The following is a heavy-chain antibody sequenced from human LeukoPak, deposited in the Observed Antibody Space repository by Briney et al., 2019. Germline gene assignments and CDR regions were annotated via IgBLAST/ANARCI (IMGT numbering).Heavy chain of an antibody. CDR3: AREAYSSGWPYFDY. D-gene: IGHD6-19*01. CDR1: GGSISSGDYY. Sequence: SETLSLTCTVSGGSISSGDYYWSWIRQPPGKGLEWIGYIYYSGSTYYNPSLKSRVTISVDTSKNQFSLKLSSVTAADTAVHYCAREAYSSGWPYFDYWGQGTLVTVSS. J-gene: IGHJ4*02. CDR2: IYYSGST. V-gene: IGHV4-30-4*01.